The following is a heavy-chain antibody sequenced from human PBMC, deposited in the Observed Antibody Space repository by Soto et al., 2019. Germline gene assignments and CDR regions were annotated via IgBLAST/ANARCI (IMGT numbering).Heavy chain of an antibody. D-gene: IGHD2-2*01. Sequence: PSETLSLTCTVSGGSVSSGSYYWSWIRQPPGKGLEWIGYIYYSGSTNYNPSLKSRVTISVDTSKNQFSLKLSSVTAADTAVYYCARSAMGPYYYYGMDVWGQGTTVTVSS. V-gene: IGHV4-61*01. CDR1: GGSVSSGSYY. CDR3: ARSAMGPYYYYGMDV. CDR2: IYYSGST. J-gene: IGHJ6*02.